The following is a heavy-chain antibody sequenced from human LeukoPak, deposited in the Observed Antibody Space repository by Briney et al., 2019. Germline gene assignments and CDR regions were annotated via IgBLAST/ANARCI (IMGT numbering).Heavy chain of an antibody. CDR3: ARDPVEISAWSPAY. D-gene: IGHD3-3*02. J-gene: IGHJ4*02. CDR2: ISYDGRNK. CDR1: GFTFSNYG. Sequence: GRSLRLSCAASGFTFSNYGMHWVRQAPGRGLEWVAVISYDGRNKYYADSVKGRFTISRDNSKNTLYFEMNSLRGEDTAVYYCARDPVEISAWSPAYWGQGTLVAVSS. V-gene: IGHV3-30*03.